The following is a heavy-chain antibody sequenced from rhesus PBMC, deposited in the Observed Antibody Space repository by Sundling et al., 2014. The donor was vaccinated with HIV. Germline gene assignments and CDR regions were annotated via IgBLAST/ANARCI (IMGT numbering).Heavy chain of an antibody. V-gene: IGHV4S10*01. J-gene: IGHJ1*01. CDR3: ARHRGYCTSGSCYVLDCDV. D-gene: IGHD2-2*01. CDR2: IYGTITDT. CDR1: GVSISSYW. Sequence: QVQLQESGPGLVKPSETLSLTCTVSGVSISSYWWSWIRQPPGKGLEWIGFIYGTITDTNYNPSLRSRVTISKDTSKNQFSLKLTSMTAADTAVYYCARHRGYCTSGSCYVLDCDVWGQGALVTVSS.